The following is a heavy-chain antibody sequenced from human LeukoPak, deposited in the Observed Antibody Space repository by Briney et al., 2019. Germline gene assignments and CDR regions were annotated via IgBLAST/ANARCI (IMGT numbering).Heavy chain of an antibody. V-gene: IGHV4-59*08. CDR2: VFYSGST. D-gene: IGHD1-26*01. CDR1: GSSMNYYY. J-gene: IGHJ4*02. CDR3: ARRVYSGNYFDY. Sequence: SETLSLTCAVSGSSMNYYYWTWMRQPPGRGLEWIGYVFYSGSTNYNPSLKSRVTISLDTSKNQFSLRLTSVTAADTAVYYCARRVYSGNYFDYWGQGILFTVSS.